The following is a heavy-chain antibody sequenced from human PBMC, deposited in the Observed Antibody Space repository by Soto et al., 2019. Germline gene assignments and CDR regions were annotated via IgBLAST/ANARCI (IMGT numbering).Heavy chain of an antibody. Sequence: LRLSYLASGFTCISSFRGLGRQAPGKGLEWVANINQDGGGTYYVDSVEGRFTISRDNAKDSLYLQMNSLRGEDTAVYYCARYFRGSGRYFFDYWGQGTLVTVPS. CDR3: ARYFRGSGRYFFDY. V-gene: IGHV3-7*03. CDR2: INQDGGGT. CDR1: GFTCISSF. J-gene: IGHJ4*02. D-gene: IGHD6-19*01.